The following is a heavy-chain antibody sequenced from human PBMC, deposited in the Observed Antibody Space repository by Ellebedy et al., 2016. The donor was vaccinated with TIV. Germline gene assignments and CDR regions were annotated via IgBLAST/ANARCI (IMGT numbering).Heavy chain of an antibody. J-gene: IGHJ4*02. CDR2: ITTKGGST. Sequence: GGSLRLSXSASGFTFSNNAMHWVRQAPGKGLEYVSAITTKGGSTYYADSVKGRFTISRDNSKNTLYLQMSSLRPEDTAVYYCVMWDGSGQAGWGQGTLVTVSS. CDR3: VMWDGSGQAG. D-gene: IGHD3-10*01. V-gene: IGHV3-64D*06. CDR1: GFTFSNNA.